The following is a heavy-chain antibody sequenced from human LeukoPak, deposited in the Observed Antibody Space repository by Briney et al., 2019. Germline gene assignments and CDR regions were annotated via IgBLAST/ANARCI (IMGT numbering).Heavy chain of an antibody. CDR2: IHYSGST. CDR3: ARKSSSSRYFMDV. Sequence: SETLSLTCSVSGGSTRTSTSYWGWVRQPPGKGLEWIGSIHYSGSTYKNPSLKSRVTISMDTSGSQFSLEVTSLTAADSAVYFCARKSSSSRYFMDVWGRGTTVTVSS. D-gene: IGHD6-6*01. J-gene: IGHJ6*03. CDR1: GGSTRTSTSY. V-gene: IGHV4-39*07.